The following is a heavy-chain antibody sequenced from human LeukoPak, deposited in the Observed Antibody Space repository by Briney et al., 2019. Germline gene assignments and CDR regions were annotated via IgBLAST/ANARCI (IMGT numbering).Heavy chain of an antibody. CDR2: IYSDGST. D-gene: IGHD1-26*01. Sequence: GGSLRLSCAASGLIVSSNYISWVRQAPGKGLEWVSEIYSDGSTYYAASVKGRFSFYRDNSKNTVYLQMNSLSADDTAVYYCARELREHGVFDTWGQGTMVTVSS. CDR3: ARELREHGVFDT. V-gene: IGHV3-53*01. J-gene: IGHJ3*02. CDR1: GLIVSSNY.